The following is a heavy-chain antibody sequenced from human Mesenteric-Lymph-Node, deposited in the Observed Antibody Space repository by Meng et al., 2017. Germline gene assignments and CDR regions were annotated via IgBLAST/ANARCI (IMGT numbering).Heavy chain of an antibody. CDR2: MDYRGST. J-gene: IGHJ4*02. Sequence: QGQRKEPGPGLGKPSKTLSLTCTVSGDSISSGEYFWSWIRQPPGKGLEWIGYMDYRGSTFYNPSLKSRVTISVDTSKNQFSLKLSSVTAADTAVYFCARGELLWDYWGQGTLVTVSS. CDR1: GDSISSGEYF. D-gene: IGHD2-2*01. V-gene: IGHV4-30-4*01. CDR3: ARGELLWDY.